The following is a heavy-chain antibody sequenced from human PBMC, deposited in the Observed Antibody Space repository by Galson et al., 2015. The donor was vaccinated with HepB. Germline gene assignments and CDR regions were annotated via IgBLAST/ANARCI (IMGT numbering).Heavy chain of an antibody. CDR1: GCTFTNYA. Sequence: SVKVSCKASGCTFTNYAINWVRQAPGQGLEWMGWINTNTGEPTYAQAFTGRFVFSLDTSVTTAHLQIGSLKPEDTAVYYCARVTSTHNFGRSRYSFYYYGMDVWGQGTTVTVPS. V-gene: IGHV7-4-1*01. CDR3: ARVTSTHNFGRSRYSFYYYGMDV. CDR2: INTNTGEP. J-gene: IGHJ6*02. D-gene: IGHD1-20*01.